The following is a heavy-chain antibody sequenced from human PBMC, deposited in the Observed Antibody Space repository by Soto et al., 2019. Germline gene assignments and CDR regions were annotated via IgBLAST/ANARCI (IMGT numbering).Heavy chain of an antibody. CDR2: INPRSGRT. CDR3: AMDTNHLYYYFDY. D-gene: IGHD1-26*01. V-gene: IGHV1-46*01. CDR1: GYTFTTYS. Sequence: ASVTVSCKASGYTFTTYSMHWVRQAPGQGLEWMGVINPRSGRTSFAQKFQGRVTMTGDTSTSTVYMELSSLRSEDTAVYYCAMDTNHLYYYFDYGGQGALVTGSS. J-gene: IGHJ4*02.